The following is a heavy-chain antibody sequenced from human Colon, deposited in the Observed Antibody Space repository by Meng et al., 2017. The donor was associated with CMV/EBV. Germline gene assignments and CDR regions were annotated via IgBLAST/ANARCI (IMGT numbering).Heavy chain of an antibody. J-gene: IGHJ4*02. D-gene: IGHD5-18*01. Sequence: GGSLRLSCVASGFTFSSYEMNWVRQAPGKGLEWVAYITNRGGTIYYADSVKGRFSVSRDNAQNSVYLQMNSLRAEDTAVYYCARDPKVLDTTLATGYWGQGTLVTVSS. CDR2: ITNRGGTI. CDR1: GFTFSSYE. CDR3: ARDPKVLDTTLATGY. V-gene: IGHV3-48*03.